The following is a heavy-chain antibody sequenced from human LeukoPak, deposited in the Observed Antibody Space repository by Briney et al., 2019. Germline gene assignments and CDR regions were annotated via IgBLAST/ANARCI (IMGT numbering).Heavy chain of an antibody. J-gene: IGHJ6*03. CDR3: ARGPRTYYYDSSGYGYYMDV. CDR2: INHSGST. Sequence: SETLSLTCAVYGGSFSGYYWSWIRQPPGKGLEWIGEINHSGSTNYNPSLKSRVTISVDTSKNQFSLKLSSVTAADTAVYYCARGPRTYYYDSSGYGYYMDVWGKGTTVTVSS. V-gene: IGHV4-34*01. CDR1: GGSFSGYY. D-gene: IGHD3-22*01.